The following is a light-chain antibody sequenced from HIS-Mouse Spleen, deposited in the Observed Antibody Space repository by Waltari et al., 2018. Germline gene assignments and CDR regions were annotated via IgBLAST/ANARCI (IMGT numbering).Light chain of an antibody. Sequence: QSALTQPASVSGSPGQSITISCTGTSSDVGGYNYVSWYQQHPGKAPKLMIYEVSNRTSGVSNRVSGSKSGNTASLPISGLQAEDEADYYCSSYTSSSTLVFGGGTKLTVL. CDR2: EVS. CDR1: SSDVGGYNY. V-gene: IGLV2-14*01. J-gene: IGLJ3*02. CDR3: SSYTSSSTLV.